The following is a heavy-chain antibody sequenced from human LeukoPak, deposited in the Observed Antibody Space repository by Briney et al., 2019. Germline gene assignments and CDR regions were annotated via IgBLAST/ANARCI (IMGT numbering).Heavy chain of an antibody. J-gene: IGHJ6*03. Sequence: GGSLRLSCAASGFTFSNYWMNWVRQAPGKGLEWVSYISSSGFTINYADSVKGRFTISRDNAKNSLYLQMNSLRAEDTAVYYCVRGVPKTSYYYYYMDVWGKGTTVTVSS. D-gene: IGHD4-11*01. CDR2: ISSSGFTI. CDR1: GFTFSNYW. V-gene: IGHV3-48*01. CDR3: VRGVPKTSYYYYYMDV.